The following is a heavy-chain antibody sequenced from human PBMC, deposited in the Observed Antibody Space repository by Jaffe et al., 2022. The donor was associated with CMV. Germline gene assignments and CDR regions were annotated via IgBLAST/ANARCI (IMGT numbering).Heavy chain of an antibody. CDR3: ATQGERWLQLFDY. Sequence: EVQLLESGGGLVQPGGSLRLSCAASGFTFSSYAMSWVRQAPGKGLEWVSAISGSGGSTYYADSVKGRFTISRDNSKNTLYLQMNSLRAEDTAVYYCATQGERWLQLFDYWGQGTLVTVSS. CDR1: GFTFSSYA. D-gene: IGHD5-12*01. J-gene: IGHJ4*02. V-gene: IGHV3-23*01. CDR2: ISGSGGST.